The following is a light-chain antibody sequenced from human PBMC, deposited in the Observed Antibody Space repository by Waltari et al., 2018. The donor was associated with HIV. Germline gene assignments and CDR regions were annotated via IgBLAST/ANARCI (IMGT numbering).Light chain of an antibody. CDR1: SRDVGGYNY. CDR3: SSYAGSNNLGV. J-gene: IGLJ1*01. V-gene: IGLV2-8*01. Sequence: QSALTQPPSASGSPGQSVPLSCTGTSRDVGGYNYVSRYQQHPGKAPKLMIYEVSKRPSGVPDRFSGSKSGNTASLTVSGLQAEDEADYYCSSYAGSNNLGVFGTGTKVTVL. CDR2: EVS.